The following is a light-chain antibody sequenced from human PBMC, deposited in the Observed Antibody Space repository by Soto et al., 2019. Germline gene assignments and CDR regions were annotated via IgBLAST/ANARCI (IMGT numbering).Light chain of an antibody. CDR3: SSYTSSSTLPYV. Sequence: QSVLTQPASVSGSPGQSITISCTGTSXDVGGYNYVSWYQQHPGKAPKLMIYEVSNRPSGVSNRFSGSKSGNTASLTISGLQAEDEADYYCSSYTSSSTLPYVFGTGTKVTVL. CDR1: SXDVGGYNY. J-gene: IGLJ1*01. V-gene: IGLV2-14*01. CDR2: EVS.